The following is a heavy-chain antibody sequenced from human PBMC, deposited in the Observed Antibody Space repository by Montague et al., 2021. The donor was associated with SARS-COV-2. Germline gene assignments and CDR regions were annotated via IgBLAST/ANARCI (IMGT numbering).Heavy chain of an antibody. CDR2: ISYSGST. CDR3: ARKGSGRSDLAY. J-gene: IGHJ4*02. V-gene: IGHV4-59*12. CDR1: GGSISSYY. D-gene: IGHD1-26*01. Sequence: SETLSLTCTVSGGSISSYYWSWIRQPPGRGPQWIGYISYSGSTNYNPSLKSRVTISVDKSWNQFSLRLTSVTAADTAIYYCARKGSGRSDLAYWGQGTLVTVSS.